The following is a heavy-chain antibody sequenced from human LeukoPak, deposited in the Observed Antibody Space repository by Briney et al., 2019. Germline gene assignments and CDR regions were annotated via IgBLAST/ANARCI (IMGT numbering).Heavy chain of an antibody. CDR1: GGSISSYY. D-gene: IGHD4-17*01. J-gene: IGHJ4*02. Sequence: SETLSLTCTVSGGSISSYYWSWIRQPAGKGLEWIGRIYTSGSTNYNPSLKSRVTMSVDTSKNQFSLKLNSVTAADTAVYYCARGYGDFRVEGRYFHSWGQGTLVTVSS. V-gene: IGHV4-4*07. CDR2: IYTSGST. CDR3: ARGYGDFRVEGRYFHS.